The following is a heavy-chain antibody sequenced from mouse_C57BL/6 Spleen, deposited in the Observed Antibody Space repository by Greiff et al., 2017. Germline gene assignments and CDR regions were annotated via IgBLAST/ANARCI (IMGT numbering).Heavy chain of an antibody. Sequence: QVKLKESGPGLVQPSQSLSITCTVSGFSLTSYGVHWVRQSPGKGLEWLGVIWSGGSTDYNAAFISRLSISKDNSKSQVFFKMNSLQADDTAIYYCARTPYYYGSSYWYFDVWGTGTTVTVSS. CDR3: ARTPYYYGSSYWYFDV. V-gene: IGHV2-2*01. D-gene: IGHD1-1*01. CDR1: GFSLTSYG. CDR2: IWSGGST. J-gene: IGHJ1*03.